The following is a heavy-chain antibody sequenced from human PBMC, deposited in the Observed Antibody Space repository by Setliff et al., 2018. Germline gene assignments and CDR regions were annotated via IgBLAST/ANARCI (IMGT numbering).Heavy chain of an antibody. V-gene: IGHV1-18*01. J-gene: IGHJ4*02. CDR3: ARERTTNWEGYYFDY. Sequence: ASVKVSCKASGYTFTSYGISWVRQAPGQGLEWMGWISAYNGNTNYAQKLQGRVTMTTDTSTSTAYMELGSLRSEDTAVYYCARERTTNWEGYYFDYWGQGTLVTVSS. CDR2: ISAYNGNT. D-gene: IGHD7-27*01. CDR1: GYTFTSYG.